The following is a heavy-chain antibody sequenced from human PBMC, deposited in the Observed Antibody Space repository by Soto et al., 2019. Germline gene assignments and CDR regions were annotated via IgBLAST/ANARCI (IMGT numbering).Heavy chain of an antibody. D-gene: IGHD3-10*01. J-gene: IGHJ4*02. Sequence: QVQLVQSGAEVRKPGSSVKVSCKASGDTFDSYTLSWVRQAPGQGLEWMGRIITILGITNYALRFQGRVTLTADMSTSTAYMELSGLRSGDTAIYFCALDYYYYVSSKGGGYWGQGTLVPVSS. CDR2: IITILGIT. CDR3: ALDYYYYVSSKGGGY. V-gene: IGHV1-69*02. CDR1: GDTFDSYT.